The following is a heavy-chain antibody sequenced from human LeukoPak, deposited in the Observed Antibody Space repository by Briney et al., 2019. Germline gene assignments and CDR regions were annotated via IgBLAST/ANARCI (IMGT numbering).Heavy chain of an antibody. V-gene: IGHV3-23*01. J-gene: IGHJ4*02. D-gene: IGHD6-19*01. CDR2: ISGSGGST. Sequence: GASLRLSCAASGFTFSSYAISWVRQAPGKGLEWVSAISGSGGSTYYADSVKGRFTISRDNSKNTLYLQMNSLRAEDTAVYYCAKWAQSGGWYGPTGYWGQGTLVTVSS. CDR1: GFTFSSYA. CDR3: AKWAQSGGWYGPTGY.